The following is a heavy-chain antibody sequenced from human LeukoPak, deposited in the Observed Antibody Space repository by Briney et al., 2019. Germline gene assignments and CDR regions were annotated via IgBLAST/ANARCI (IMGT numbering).Heavy chain of an antibody. V-gene: IGHV3-33*01. CDR2: IWYDGSNK. J-gene: IGHJ4*02. Sequence: GGSLRLSCAASGFTFSSYGMHWVRQAPGKGLEWVAVIWYDGSNKDYADSVKGRFTISRDNFKNTLYLQMNSLGAEDTAVYYCARDQGYFDSWGQGTLVTVSS. CDR3: ARDQGYFDS. CDR1: GFTFSSYG.